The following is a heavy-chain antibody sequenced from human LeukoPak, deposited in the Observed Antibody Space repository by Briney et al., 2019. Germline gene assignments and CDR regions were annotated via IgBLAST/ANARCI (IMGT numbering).Heavy chain of an antibody. V-gene: IGHV1-3*01. CDR1: GYTFTTYA. CDR3: ARDGPSLVVVIPALGY. CDR2: INGGNGNT. Sequence: GASVKVSCKASGYTFTTYAMHWVRQAPGQRLEWMGWINGGNGNTKYSQKFQGRVTMTRDTSTSTVYMELSSLRSEDTAVYYCARDGPSLVVVIPALGYWGQGTLVTVSS. J-gene: IGHJ4*02. D-gene: IGHD3-22*01.